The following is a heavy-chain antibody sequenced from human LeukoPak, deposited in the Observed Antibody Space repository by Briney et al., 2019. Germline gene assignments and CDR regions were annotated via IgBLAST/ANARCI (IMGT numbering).Heavy chain of an antibody. V-gene: IGHV4-30-4*08. CDR2: IYYSGST. J-gene: IGHJ5*02. CDR1: GGSISSGDYY. CDR3: ARSRYYYDSSGQFDP. D-gene: IGHD3-22*01. Sequence: SQTLSLTCTVSGGSISSGDYYWSWIRQPPGKGLEWIGYIYYSGSTYYNPSLKSRVTISVDTSKNQFSLKLSSVTAADTAVYYCARSRYYYDSSGQFDPWGQGTLVTVSS.